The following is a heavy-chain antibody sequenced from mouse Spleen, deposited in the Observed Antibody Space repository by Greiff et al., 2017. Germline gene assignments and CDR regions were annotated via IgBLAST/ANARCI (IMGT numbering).Heavy chain of an antibody. CDR1: GFTFSDYG. CDR2: ISSGSSTI. Sequence: VQLQQSGGGLVKPGGSLKLSCAASGFTFSDYGMHWVRQAPEKGLEWVAYISSGSSTIYYADTVKGRFTISRDNAKNTLFLQMTSLRSEDTAMYYCARDYGYAYAMDYWGQGTSVTVSS. J-gene: IGHJ4*01. V-gene: IGHV5-17*01. CDR3: ARDYGYAYAMDY. D-gene: IGHD1-2*01.